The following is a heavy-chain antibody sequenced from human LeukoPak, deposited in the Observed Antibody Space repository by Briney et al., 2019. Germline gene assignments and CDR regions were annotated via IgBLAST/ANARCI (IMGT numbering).Heavy chain of an antibody. J-gene: IGHJ3*02. D-gene: IGHD2-2*01. V-gene: IGHV1-18*01. CDR1: GYTFTSYG. CDR2: ISAYNGNT. Sequence: GASVKVSCTASGYTFTSYGISWVRQAPGQGLEWMGWISAYNGNTNYAQKLQGRVTMTTDTSTSTAYMELRSLRSDDTAVYYCARITVPAAILWLKPGPLDIWGQGTMVTVSS. CDR3: ARITVPAAILWLKPGPLDI.